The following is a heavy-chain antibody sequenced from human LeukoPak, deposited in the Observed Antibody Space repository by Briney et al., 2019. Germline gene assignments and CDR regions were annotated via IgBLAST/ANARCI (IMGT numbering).Heavy chain of an antibody. D-gene: IGHD3-16*01. J-gene: IGHJ4*02. V-gene: IGHV3-15*04. CDR1: GFTFNNAW. CDR3: TTGLAKTNDDC. Sequence: GGSLGLSCAASGFTFNNAWMNWVRQVPGKGLEWVGRIETKADGETTHYATPVKGRFTISRDDSKNTLYLQMNSLKAEDTAVYYCTTGLAKTNDDCWGQGTLVTVSS. CDR2: IETKADGETT.